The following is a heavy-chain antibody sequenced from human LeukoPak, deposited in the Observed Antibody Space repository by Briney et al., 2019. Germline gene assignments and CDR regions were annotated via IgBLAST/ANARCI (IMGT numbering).Heavy chain of an antibody. D-gene: IGHD3-22*01. CDR1: GFTVSSIH. Sequence: GGSLRLSCAASGFTVSSIHMVWVRQAPGKGLEWASVTYIGGNSYYADSVKGRFIISRDISKNTLYLQMNSLRAEDSALYYCARGGRGSAAVVAPRSFDIWGQGTMVTVSS. CDR2: TYIGGNS. J-gene: IGHJ3*02. V-gene: IGHV3-53*01. CDR3: ARGGRGSAAVVAPRSFDI.